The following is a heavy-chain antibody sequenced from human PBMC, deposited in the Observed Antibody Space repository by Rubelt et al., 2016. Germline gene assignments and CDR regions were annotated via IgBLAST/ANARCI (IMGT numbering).Heavy chain of an antibody. D-gene: IGHD2-2*01. CDR1: GYTFSSYA. V-gene: IGHV3-30*04. CDR2: ISYDGSNK. Sequence: QVQLVESGGGVVQPGRSLRLSCAASGYTFSSYAMHWVRQAPGKGLERVAGISYDGSNKYYADPVKGRFTISRDNSKNTLYLQMNSLRAEDTAVYYCAREITPADLDWGQGTLVTVSS. CDR3: AREITPADLD. J-gene: IGHJ4*02.